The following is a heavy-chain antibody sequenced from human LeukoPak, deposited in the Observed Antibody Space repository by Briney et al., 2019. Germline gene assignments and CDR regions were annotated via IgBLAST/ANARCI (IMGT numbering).Heavy chain of an antibody. V-gene: IGHV3-21*01. CDR3: ARVRELYRDY. CDR2: ISSSSSYI. CDR1: GFTFSSYI. J-gene: IGHJ4*02. Sequence: GGSLRLSSAASGFTFSSYIMNWVRQAPGKGLEWVSSISSSSSYIYYADSVKGRFTISRDNAKSSVYLQMNSVRAEDTAVYYCARVRELYRDYWGQGTLVTVSS. D-gene: IGHD1-7*01.